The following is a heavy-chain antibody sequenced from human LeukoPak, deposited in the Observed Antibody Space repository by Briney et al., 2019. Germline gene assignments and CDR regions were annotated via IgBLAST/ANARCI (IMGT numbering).Heavy chain of an antibody. CDR1: GFTFSSYS. D-gene: IGHD2/OR15-2a*01. V-gene: IGHV3-21*01. Sequence: GGSLRLSCAASGFTFSSYSVNWVRQAPGKGLEWVSSISSSSSYIYYADSVKGRFTISRDNAKNSPYLQMNSLRAEDTAVYYCARHPARGNSANDRGAFEIWGQGTMVTVSS. CDR2: ISSSSSYI. CDR3: ARHPARGNSANDRGAFEI. J-gene: IGHJ3*02.